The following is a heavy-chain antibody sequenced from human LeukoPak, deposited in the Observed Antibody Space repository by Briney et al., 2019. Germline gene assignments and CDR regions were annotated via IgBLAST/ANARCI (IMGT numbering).Heavy chain of an antibody. CDR3: AKEEYSGSLLTLDY. J-gene: IGHJ4*02. CDR2: ISGSDGST. CDR1: GLTFSSYG. D-gene: IGHD1-26*01. Sequence: PGGSLRLSCAASGLTFSSYGMSWVRQAPGKGLEWVSAISGSDGSTYYADSVKGRFTISRDNSKNTLYLQLNSLRAEDTAVYYCAKEEYSGSLLTLDYWGQGTLVTVSS. V-gene: IGHV3-23*01.